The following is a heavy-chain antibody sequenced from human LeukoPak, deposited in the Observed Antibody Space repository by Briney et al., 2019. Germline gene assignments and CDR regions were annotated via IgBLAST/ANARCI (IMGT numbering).Heavy chain of an antibody. V-gene: IGHV4-59*08. Sequence: SETLSLTCTASGGSFSSYYWSWFRQPPGKGLKRIWYYYYSGSTNYNPSLKSRVTISVDTSKNQFSLKLSSVTAADTAVYYCARRLSTGGNFCFDYWGQGTLVTVSS. J-gene: IGHJ4*02. CDR3: ARRLSTGGNFCFDY. CDR2: YYYSGST. D-gene: IGHD4-23*01. CDR1: GGSFSSYY.